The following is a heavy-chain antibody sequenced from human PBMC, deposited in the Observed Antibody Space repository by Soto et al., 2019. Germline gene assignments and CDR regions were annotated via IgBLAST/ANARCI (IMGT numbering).Heavy chain of an antibody. CDR3: GRNWNGLDY. D-gene: IGHD1-1*01. CDR1: GFTFSSYW. CDR2: INRDGSTT. Sequence: EVQLVESGGGLVQPGGSLRLSCVASGFTFSSYWMHWVRQVPGKGLVWVSRINRDGSTTNYADSVKGRFTTSRDNAKNTLYLQMNRLTAEDTAVYYCGRNWNGLDYWGQGTLVTVSS. J-gene: IGHJ4*02. V-gene: IGHV3-74*01.